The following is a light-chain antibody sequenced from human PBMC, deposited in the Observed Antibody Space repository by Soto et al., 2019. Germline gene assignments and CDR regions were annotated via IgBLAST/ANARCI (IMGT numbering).Light chain of an antibody. V-gene: IGKV3-20*01. Sequence: EIVLTQSPGTLSESPGERATLSCRASQSVTNNYLAWYQQKPGQAPRLLIYGASRRATGIPDRFSGSGSGTDFTLTISRLEPEDFAVYYCQQFGTSPRTFGQGTTVEIK. J-gene: IGKJ1*01. CDR3: QQFGTSPRT. CDR1: QSVTNNY. CDR2: GAS.